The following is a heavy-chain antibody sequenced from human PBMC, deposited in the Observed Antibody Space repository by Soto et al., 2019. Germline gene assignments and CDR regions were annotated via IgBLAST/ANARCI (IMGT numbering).Heavy chain of an antibody. CDR1: GYSFTSYW. CDR3: ARPAGGIAAAGLSAFDI. J-gene: IGHJ3*02. V-gene: IGHV5-51*01. Sequence: GESLKISCKGSGYSFTSYWIGWVRQMPGKGLEWMGIIYPGDSDTRYSPSFQGQVTISADKSIWHGYLQSSSLKASDPVMYYCARPAGGIAAAGLSAFDIWGQGTMVTVSS. D-gene: IGHD6-13*01. CDR2: IYPGDSDT.